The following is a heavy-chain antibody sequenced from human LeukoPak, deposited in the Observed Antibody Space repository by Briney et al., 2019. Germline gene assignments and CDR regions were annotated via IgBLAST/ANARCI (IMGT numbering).Heavy chain of an antibody. V-gene: IGHV3-23*01. J-gene: IGHJ4*02. CDR3: AKKVGLVSAPLYYFDV. CDR1: GFTFSSYA. Sequence: GGSLRLSCAASGFTFSSYAMSWVRQAPGKGLEWVSAISGPAGSWDYADSVKGRFTISRDNSENTLFLQMNSLRAEDTAIYYCAKKVGLVSAPLYYFDVWGQGTLVTVSS. D-gene: IGHD5/OR15-5a*01. CDR2: ISGPAGSW.